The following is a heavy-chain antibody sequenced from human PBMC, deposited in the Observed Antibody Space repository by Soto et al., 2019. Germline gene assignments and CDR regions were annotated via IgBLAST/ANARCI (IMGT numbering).Heavy chain of an antibody. D-gene: IGHD6-6*01. CDR2: ISGSGGST. Sequence: GGSLRLSCAASGFTFSSYAMSWVRQAPGKGLEWVSAISGSGGSTYYADSVKGRFTISRDNSKNTLYLQMNSLRAEDTAVYYCAKDKWVEDSIAARPIHYFDYWGQGTLVTVSS. CDR3: AKDKWVEDSIAARPIHYFDY. J-gene: IGHJ4*02. CDR1: GFTFSSYA. V-gene: IGHV3-23*01.